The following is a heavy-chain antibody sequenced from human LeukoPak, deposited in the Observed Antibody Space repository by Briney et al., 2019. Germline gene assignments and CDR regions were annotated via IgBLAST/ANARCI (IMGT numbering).Heavy chain of an antibody. V-gene: IGHV1-24*01. CDR1: GCTLTQLV. Sequence: ASVKVSCKVSGCTLTQLVIHWVRQAPGKGLEWMGGFDPEDGETIYAQKFQDRVTMTEDTSTDTAYMELISLRSEDTAFYYCATSSGTYFLYWGQGTLVTVS. D-gene: IGHD1-26*01. J-gene: IGHJ4*02. CDR3: ATSSGTYFLY. CDR2: FDPEDGET.